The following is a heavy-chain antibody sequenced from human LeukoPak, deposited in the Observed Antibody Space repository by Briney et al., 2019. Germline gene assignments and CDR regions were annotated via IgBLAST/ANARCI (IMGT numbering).Heavy chain of an antibody. CDR2: ISYDGSNK. J-gene: IGHJ4*02. CDR1: GFTFSSYA. Sequence: GRSLRLSCAASGFTFSSYAMHWVRQAPGKGLEWVAVISYDGSNKYYADSVKGRFTISRDNSKNTLYLQMNSLGAEDTAVYYCAKDLENYDSSGYYFGPDYWGQGTLVTVSS. CDR3: AKDLENYDSSGYYFGPDY. V-gene: IGHV3-30-3*01. D-gene: IGHD3-22*01.